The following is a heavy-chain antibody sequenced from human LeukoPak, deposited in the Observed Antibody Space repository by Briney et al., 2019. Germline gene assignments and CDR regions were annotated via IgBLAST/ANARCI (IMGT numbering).Heavy chain of an antibody. CDR2: INPNSGGT. Sequence: ASVKVSCKASGYTFTVYYMHWVRQAPGQGLEWMGWINPNSGGTNYAQKFQGRVTMTRDTSISTAYMELSRLRSDDTAVYYCAALMTTVVHTFDYWGQGTLVTVSS. J-gene: IGHJ4*02. D-gene: IGHD4-23*01. CDR3: AALMTTVVHTFDY. CDR1: GYTFTVYY. V-gene: IGHV1-2*02.